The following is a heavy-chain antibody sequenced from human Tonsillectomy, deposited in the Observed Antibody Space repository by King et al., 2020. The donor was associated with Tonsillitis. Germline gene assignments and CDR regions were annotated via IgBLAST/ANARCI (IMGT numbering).Heavy chain of an antibody. Sequence: LQLQESGSGLVKPSQTLSLTCAVSGGSISSGGYSWSWIRQPPGKGLEWIGYIYHSGSTYYNTSLKSRVTISVDRSKNQFSLKLSSVTAADTAVYYCARGVDTALVLTSWYFDLWGRGTLVTVSS. J-gene: IGHJ2*01. V-gene: IGHV4-30-2*01. CDR3: ARGVDTALVLTSWYFDL. CDR2: IYHSGST. CDR1: GGSISSGGYS. D-gene: IGHD5-18*01.